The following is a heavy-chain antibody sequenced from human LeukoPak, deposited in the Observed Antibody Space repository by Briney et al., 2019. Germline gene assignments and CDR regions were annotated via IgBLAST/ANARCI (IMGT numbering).Heavy chain of an antibody. V-gene: IGHV3-23*01. CDR2: ITGVDPTT. Sequence: GGSLRLSCAASDFSFTTYAMGWVRQAPGKGLEWVSSITGVDPTTYYADSVKGRFTISRDSSKNTLYLQMNSLRAEDTAIYYCAKESLLLRGPLLIYYFDFWGQGTLVTVSS. CDR1: DFSFTTYA. D-gene: IGHD3-10*01. CDR3: AKESLLLRGPLLIYYFDF. J-gene: IGHJ4*02.